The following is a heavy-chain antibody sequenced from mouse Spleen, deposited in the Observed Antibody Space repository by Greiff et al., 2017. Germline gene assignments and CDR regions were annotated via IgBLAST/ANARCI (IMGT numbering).Heavy chain of an antibody. J-gene: IGHJ4*01. CDR2: ICTGGGT. CDR3: ARNSRIYDYAMDY. V-gene: IGHV2-9-1*01. CDR1: GFSLTSYA. D-gene: IGHD1-1*01. Sequence: QVQLKESGPGLVAPSQSLSITCTVSGFSLTSYAISWVRQPPGTGLEWLGVICTGGGTNYNSALKSRLSISKDNSKSQVFLKMNRLQTDDTARYYCARNSRIYDYAMDYWGQGTSVTVSS.